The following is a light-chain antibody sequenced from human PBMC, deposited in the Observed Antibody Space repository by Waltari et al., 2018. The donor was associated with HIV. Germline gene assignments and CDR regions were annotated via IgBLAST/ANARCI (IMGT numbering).Light chain of an antibody. CDR2: RNV. Sequence: QSVLTQPPSASGTPGRRVPISSSGGSSNIATNYVSWFHHLPDTAPKFFIYRNVSRPSGVPDRFSGSKSGTSPSLAISGFRSEDETNYYDTLINWVFGGRTKLTVL. CDR1: SSNIATNY. V-gene: IGLV1-47*01. J-gene: IGLJ3*02. CDR3: TLINWV.